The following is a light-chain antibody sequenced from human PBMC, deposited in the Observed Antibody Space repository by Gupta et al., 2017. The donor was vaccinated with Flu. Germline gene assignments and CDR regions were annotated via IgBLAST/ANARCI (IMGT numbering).Light chain of an antibody. CDR1: QSRVFNCNSKNY. V-gene: IGKV4-1*01. CDR3: QQYFTTPPT. J-gene: IGKJ2*01. CDR2: WAS. Sequence: STGAGAAINCRSSQSRVFNCNSKNYLAWYQQKPGQPPKLLISWASIRESGVPDRFSGSGSGTDFTLNISRLQAEDVGFYYCQQYFTTPPTFGQGTKLEI.